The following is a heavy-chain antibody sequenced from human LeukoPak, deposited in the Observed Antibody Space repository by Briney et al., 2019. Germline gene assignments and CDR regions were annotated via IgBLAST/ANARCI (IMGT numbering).Heavy chain of an antibody. J-gene: IGHJ5*02. CDR2: IYDSGST. Sequence: ASETLSLTCTVSGGSVSSGSYYWSWIRQPPGKGLEWIGYIYDSGSTNYNPSFKSRVTVSVDTSKNHFSLRLSSVTAADTAVYYCAREYTRNWFDPWGQGTLVTVSS. CDR3: AREYTRNWFDP. D-gene: IGHD1-14*01. V-gene: IGHV4-61*03. CDR1: GGSVSSGSYY.